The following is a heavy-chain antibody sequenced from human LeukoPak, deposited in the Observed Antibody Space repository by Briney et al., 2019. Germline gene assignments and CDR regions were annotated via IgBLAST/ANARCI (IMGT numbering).Heavy chain of an antibody. Sequence: GGSLRLSCAASGLTFSNAWMSWVRQAPGKGLEWVSTISNSGGSTYYADSVKGRFTISRDNSKNTLYLQMNSLRVEDTAVYYCANRISDYYDSTGYFDYWGQGTLVTVSS. J-gene: IGHJ4*02. CDR1: GLTFSNAW. CDR2: ISNSGGST. CDR3: ANRISDYYDSTGYFDY. V-gene: IGHV3-23*01. D-gene: IGHD3-22*01.